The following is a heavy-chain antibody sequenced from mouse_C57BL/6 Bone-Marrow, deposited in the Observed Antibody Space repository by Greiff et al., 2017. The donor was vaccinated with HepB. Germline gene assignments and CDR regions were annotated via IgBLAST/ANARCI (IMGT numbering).Heavy chain of an antibody. J-gene: IGHJ3*01. V-gene: IGHV1-82*01. CDR2: IYPGDGDT. CDR3: AKDYYDYDEEAGGFAY. CDR1: GYAFSSSW. D-gene: IGHD2-4*01. Sequence: QVQLQQSGPELVKPGASVKISCKASGYAFSSSWMNWVKQRPGKGLEWIGRIYPGDGDTNYNGKFKGKATLTADKSSSTAYMQLSSLTSEDSAVYFCAKDYYDYDEEAGGFAYWGQGTLVTVSA.